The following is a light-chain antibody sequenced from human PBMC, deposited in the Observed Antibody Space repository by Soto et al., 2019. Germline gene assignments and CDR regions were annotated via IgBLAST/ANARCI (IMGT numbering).Light chain of an antibody. CDR3: QQYGSSLLT. Sequence: EIVLTQSPGTLSLSPGQRATLSCRASQSVSSSSLARYQQKPGQEPRNLIYGASSRATGIPDRFSGSGSGTDFTLTISRLEPEDFTVYYCQQYGSSLLTFGGGTKVEIK. CDR1: QSVSSSS. CDR2: GAS. J-gene: IGKJ4*01. V-gene: IGKV3-20*01.